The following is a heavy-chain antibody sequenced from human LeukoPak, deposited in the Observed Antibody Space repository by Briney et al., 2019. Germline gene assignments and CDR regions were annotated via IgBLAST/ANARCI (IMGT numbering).Heavy chain of an antibody. CDR1: GYTFTSYD. Sequence: ASVKVSCKASGYTFTSYDINWVRQATGQGLEWMGWMNPNSGNTGYAQKFQGRVTITRNTSISTAYMELSSLRSEDTAVYYCARGSYSSSWYSPPPNFDYWGQGTLVTVSS. CDR2: MNPNSGNT. J-gene: IGHJ4*02. CDR3: ARGSYSSSWYSPPPNFDY. D-gene: IGHD6-13*01. V-gene: IGHV1-8*03.